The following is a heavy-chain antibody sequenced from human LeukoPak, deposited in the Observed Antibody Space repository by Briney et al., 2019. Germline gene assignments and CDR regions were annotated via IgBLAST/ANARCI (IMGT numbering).Heavy chain of an antibody. CDR3: AKDARYYYDSSGYYYGY. Sequence: GGSLRLSCAASGFTFSSYAMSWVRQAPGKGLEWVSAISGSGGSTYYADSVKGRFTISRGNSKNTLYLQMNSLRAEDTAVYYCAKDARYYYDSSGYYYGYWGQGTLVTVSS. D-gene: IGHD3-22*01. V-gene: IGHV3-23*01. CDR2: ISGSGGST. CDR1: GFTFSSYA. J-gene: IGHJ4*02.